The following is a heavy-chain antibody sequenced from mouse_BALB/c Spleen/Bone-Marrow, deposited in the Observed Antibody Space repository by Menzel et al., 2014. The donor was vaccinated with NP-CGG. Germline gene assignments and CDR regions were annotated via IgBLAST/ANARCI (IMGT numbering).Heavy chain of an antibody. D-gene: IGHD2-10*02. CDR2: SRNKAKHYTT. Sequence: EVKLMESGGGLVQPGDSLRLSCATSGFTFSDFYMEWVRQPPGKRLEWIAASRNKAKHYTTAYSASVKGRFIVARDTSQSILYLQMNALRAEDTAIYYCARDVGYGNYFVYWGQGTLVTVSA. V-gene: IGHV7-1*02. J-gene: IGHJ3*01. CDR1: GFTFSDFY. CDR3: ARDVGYGNYFVY.